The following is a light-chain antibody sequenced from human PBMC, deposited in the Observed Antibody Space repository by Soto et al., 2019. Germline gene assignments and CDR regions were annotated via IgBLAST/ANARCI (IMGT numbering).Light chain of an antibody. J-gene: IGLJ2*01. V-gene: IGLV2-11*01. Sequence: QSALTQPRSVSVSPGQSVTISCTGTSSDVGGYNYVSWYQQHPGKAPKFMIYDVNKRPSGVPDRFSGSKSGNTASLTISGLQAEDEADYYCSSYAGSYTFVFGGGTKLTVL. CDR2: DVN. CDR1: SSDVGGYNY. CDR3: SSYAGSYTFV.